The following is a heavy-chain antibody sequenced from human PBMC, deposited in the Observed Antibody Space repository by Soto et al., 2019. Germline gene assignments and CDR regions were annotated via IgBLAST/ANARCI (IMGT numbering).Heavy chain of an antibody. J-gene: IGHJ4*02. V-gene: IGHV4-59*12. CDR3: ARDKITGLFDY. CDR2: IYSSGST. CDR1: GGSISNYY. Sequence: PSETLSLTCTVSGGSISNYYWNWIRQSPGKGLEWIGYIYSSGSTHYNPSLQNRVTISIDTSKNQVSLKLTSVTAADTAVYYCARDKITGLFDYWGQGTLVTVSS. D-gene: IGHD2-8*02.